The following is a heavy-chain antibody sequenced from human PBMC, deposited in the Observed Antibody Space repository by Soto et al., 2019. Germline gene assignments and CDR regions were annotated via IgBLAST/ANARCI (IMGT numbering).Heavy chain of an antibody. CDR2: ISGSGTII. V-gene: IGHV3-11*01. J-gene: IGHJ6*02. CDR1: GFDFSDFY. CDR3: ARESRKSPTHGMDV. Sequence: QVHVVQSGGGLVKPGGSLRLSCAASGFDFSDFYMSWIRQAPGKGLEWVAYISGSGTIIFYSDSVKGRFSISRGDPTNSVFLQMDSLRVYDTSVYYCARESRKSPTHGMDVWGQGTTVTVSS.